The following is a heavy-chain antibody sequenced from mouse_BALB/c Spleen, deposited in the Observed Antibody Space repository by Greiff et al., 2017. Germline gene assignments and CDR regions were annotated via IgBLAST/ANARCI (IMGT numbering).Heavy chain of an antibody. D-gene: IGHD1-1*02. CDR3: TRQLVGL. V-gene: IGHV1S127*01. Sequence: VQLQQSGAELVKPGASVKMSCKASGYTFTSYWMHWVKQRPGQGLEWIGVIDPSDSYTSYNQKFKGKATLTVDTSSSTAYMQLSSLTSEDSAVYYCTRQLVGLWGQGTTLTVSS. CDR1: GYTFTSYW. CDR2: IDPSDSYT. J-gene: IGHJ2*01.